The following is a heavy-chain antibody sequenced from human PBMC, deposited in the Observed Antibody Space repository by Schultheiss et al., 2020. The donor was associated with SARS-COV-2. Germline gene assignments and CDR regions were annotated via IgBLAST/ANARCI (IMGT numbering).Heavy chain of an antibody. CDR2: IYYSGST. CDR3: ATAAAGNPKFDY. CDR1: GGSVSSGSYY. Sequence: SQTLSLTCTVSGGSVSSGSYYWSWIRQPPGKGLEWIGYIYYSGSTNYNPSLKSRVTISLDTSKNQFSLKLSSVTAADTAVYYCATAAAGNPKFDYWGQGTLVTVSS. J-gene: IGHJ4*02. V-gene: IGHV4-61*01. D-gene: IGHD6-13*01.